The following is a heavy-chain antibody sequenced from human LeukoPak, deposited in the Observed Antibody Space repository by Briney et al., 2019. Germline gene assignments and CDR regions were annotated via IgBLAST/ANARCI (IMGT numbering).Heavy chain of an antibody. Sequence: GGSLRLSCSGSGFSFDTYSMNWVAQAPGRGLEWISYISTRALTIYYADSVKGRFTISRDNANNLLYLQMNSLRAEDTAVYYCAREPVTTGFDLWGQGTLVTVSS. J-gene: IGHJ5*02. CDR2: ISTRALTI. CDR1: GFSFDTYS. CDR3: AREPVTTGFDL. V-gene: IGHV3-48*01. D-gene: IGHD4-17*01.